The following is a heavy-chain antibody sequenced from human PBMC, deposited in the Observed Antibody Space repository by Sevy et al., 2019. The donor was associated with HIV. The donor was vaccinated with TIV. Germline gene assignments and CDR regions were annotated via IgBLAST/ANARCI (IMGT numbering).Heavy chain of an antibody. CDR2: IKQDMSEK. J-gene: IGHJ4*02. CDR3: ARAQQVTMLVVIGGLYFDF. D-gene: IGHD3-22*01. CDR1: GFTFSSYW. Sequence: QLGGPLRLSCAASGFTFSSYWMTWVRQAPGKGLEWVANIKQDMSEKYYADSVKGRFTSSRDNARNSLYLQMESLRAEDTAVYYCARAQQVTMLVVIGGLYFDFWGQGTLVTVSS. V-gene: IGHV3-7*01.